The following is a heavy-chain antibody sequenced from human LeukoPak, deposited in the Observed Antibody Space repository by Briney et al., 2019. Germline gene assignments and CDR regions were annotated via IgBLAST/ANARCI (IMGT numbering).Heavy chain of an antibody. D-gene: IGHD3-22*01. Sequence: ASVTVSCKVSGYTLTELSMHWVRQAPGKGLEWMGGFDPEDGETIYAQKFQGRVTMTEDTSTDTAYMELSSLRSEDTAVYYCATTLAWDSSGYSYWFDPWGQGTLVTVSS. CDR2: FDPEDGET. CDR3: ATTLAWDSSGYSYWFDP. J-gene: IGHJ5*02. V-gene: IGHV1-24*01. CDR1: GYTLTELS.